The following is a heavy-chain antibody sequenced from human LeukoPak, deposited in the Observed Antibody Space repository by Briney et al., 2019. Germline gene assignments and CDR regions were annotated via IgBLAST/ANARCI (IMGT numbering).Heavy chain of an antibody. J-gene: IGHJ3*02. V-gene: IGHV4-4*02. CDR2: INTSGST. D-gene: IGHD3-22*01. CDR1: GGSISSCNW. CDR3: AREVAYYDTSGRASNI. Sequence: PSEALSLTCAVSGGSISSCNWWSWVRQPPGKGLEWIGRINTSGSTNYNSSLKSRVTMSVDTSKNQFSLKLNSVTAADTAVYYCAREVAYYDTSGRASNIWGQGTMVTVSS.